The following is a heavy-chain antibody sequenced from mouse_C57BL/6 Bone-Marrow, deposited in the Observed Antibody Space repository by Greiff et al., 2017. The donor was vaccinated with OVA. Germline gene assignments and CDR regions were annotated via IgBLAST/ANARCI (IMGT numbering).Heavy chain of an antibody. CDR1: GYTFTDYY. D-gene: IGHD2-3*01. J-gene: IGHJ2*01. V-gene: IGHV1-76*01. CDR3: ARSDGYYEYYFDY. Sequence: VQLQESGAELVRPGASVKLSCKASGYTFTDYYINWVKQRPGQGLEWIARIYPGSGNTYYNEKFKGKATLTAEKSSSTAYMQLSSLTSEDSAFYFCARSDGYYEYYFDYWGQGTTLTVSS. CDR2: IYPGSGNT.